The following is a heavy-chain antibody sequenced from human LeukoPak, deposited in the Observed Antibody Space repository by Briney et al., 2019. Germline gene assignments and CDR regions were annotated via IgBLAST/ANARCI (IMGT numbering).Heavy chain of an antibody. Sequence: GSLRLSCAASGFTFSSYWMSWVRQPPGKGLEWIASIYYSGSTYYNPSLKSRVTISVDMSKNQFSLRLSSVTAADTAVYYCTRPATKGGYSGYRPRWFDPWGQGTLVTVSS. D-gene: IGHD5-12*01. J-gene: IGHJ5*02. V-gene: IGHV4-39*01. CDR1: GFTFSSYW. CDR3: TRPATKGGYSGYRPRWFDP. CDR2: IYYSGST.